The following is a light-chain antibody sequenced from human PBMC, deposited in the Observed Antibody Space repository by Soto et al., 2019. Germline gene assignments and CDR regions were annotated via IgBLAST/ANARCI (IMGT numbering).Light chain of an antibody. J-gene: IGKJ1*01. CDR1: QTIDTY. Sequence: DVQMTQSPYSLSASVGDRVTITCRASQTIDTYLNWYQHKPGTAPKVLIYAATYLQNGVPSRFSGTGSGADFTLTISSLQPEDFATYYCQQNFNFPRTFGQVTKVDNK. CDR3: QQNFNFPRT. V-gene: IGKV1-39*01. CDR2: AAT.